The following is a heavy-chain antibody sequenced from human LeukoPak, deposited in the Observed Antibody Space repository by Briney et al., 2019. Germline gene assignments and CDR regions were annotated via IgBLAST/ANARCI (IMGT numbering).Heavy chain of an antibody. CDR2: IRYDGSNK. V-gene: IGHV3-30*02. CDR3: AKDPMVRGVIGRYFDY. J-gene: IGHJ4*02. D-gene: IGHD3-10*01. Sequence: GGSLRLSCAAFGFTFSSYGMHWVRQAPGKGLEWVAFIRYDGSNKYYADSVKGRFTISRDNSKNTLYLQMNSLRAEDTAVYYCAKDPMVRGVIGRYFDYWGQGTLVTVSS. CDR1: GFTFSSYG.